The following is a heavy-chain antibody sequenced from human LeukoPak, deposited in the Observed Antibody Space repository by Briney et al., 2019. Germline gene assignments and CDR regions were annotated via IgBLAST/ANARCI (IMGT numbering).Heavy chain of an antibody. CDR2: ISSNGGST. CDR1: GFTFSSYA. V-gene: IGHV3-64*01. CDR3: ARDDDDSSGYYFGVSDY. Sequence: GGSLRLSCAASGFTFSSYAMHWVRQAPGKGLEYVSAISSNGGSTYYANSVKGRFTISRDNSKNTLYLQMGSLRAEDMAVYYCARDDDDSSGYYFGVSDYWGRGTLVTVSS. D-gene: IGHD3-22*01. J-gene: IGHJ4*02.